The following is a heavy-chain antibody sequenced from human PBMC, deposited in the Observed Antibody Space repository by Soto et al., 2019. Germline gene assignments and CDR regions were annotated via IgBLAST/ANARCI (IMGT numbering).Heavy chain of an antibody. J-gene: IGHJ3*02. V-gene: IGHV4-59*08. Sequence: SETLSLTCTVSGGSISSYYWSWIRQPPGKGLEWIGYIYYSGSTNYNPSLKSRVTISVDTSKNQFSLKLSSVTAADTAVYYCARPGGSAFDIWGQGTMVTVSS. CDR1: GGSISSYY. CDR2: IYYSGST. D-gene: IGHD3-16*01. CDR3: ARPGGSAFDI.